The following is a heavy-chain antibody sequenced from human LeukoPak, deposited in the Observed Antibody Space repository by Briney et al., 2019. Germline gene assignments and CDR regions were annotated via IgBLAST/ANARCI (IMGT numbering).Heavy chain of an antibody. CDR1: GGSISSYY. Sequence: SETLSLTCTVSGGSISSYYWSWIRQPPGKGLEWIGYIYYSGSTNYNPSLKSRVTISVDTSKNQFSLKLSSVTAADTAVYYCARGPPMVRGVFPFDYWGQGTLVTVSS. CDR3: ARGPPMVRGVFPFDY. J-gene: IGHJ4*02. CDR2: IYYSGST. V-gene: IGHV4-59*01. D-gene: IGHD3-10*01.